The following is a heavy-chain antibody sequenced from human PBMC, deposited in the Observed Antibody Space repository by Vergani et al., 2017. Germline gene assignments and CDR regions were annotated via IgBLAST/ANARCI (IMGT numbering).Heavy chain of an antibody. J-gene: IGHJ5*01. CDR3: VRARCSGPCFMSNWFDS. D-gene: IGHD5-12*01. CDR1: GFSFSGYW. V-gene: IGHV3-74*01. CDR2: IKSDGSIT. Sequence: EVQLVESGGGLIHPGGSLRLSCEGSGFSFSGYWMHWVRQSPEKGLVWVSRIKSDGSITHYADSVKCRFTISRDNAKNTLYLEMNSLRGDDTAIYYCVRARCSGPCFMSNWFDSWGQGTLVTVSS.